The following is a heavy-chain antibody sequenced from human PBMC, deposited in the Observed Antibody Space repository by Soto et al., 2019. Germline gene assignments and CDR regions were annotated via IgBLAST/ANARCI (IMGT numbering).Heavy chain of an antibody. CDR1: GGSISSYY. Sequence: SETLSLTCTVSGGSISSYYWSWIRQPPGKGLEWIGYIYYGGSTNYNPSLKSRVTISVDTSKNQFSLKLSSVTAADTAVYYCASLEGGTTNFDYWGQGTLVTVSS. J-gene: IGHJ4*02. CDR2: IYYGGST. D-gene: IGHD1-1*01. CDR3: ASLEGGTTNFDY. V-gene: IGHV4-59*08.